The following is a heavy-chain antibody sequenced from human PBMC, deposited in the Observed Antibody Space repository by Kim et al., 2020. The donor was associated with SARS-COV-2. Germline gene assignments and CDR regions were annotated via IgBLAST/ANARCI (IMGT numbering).Heavy chain of an antibody. Sequence: GGSLRLSCAASGFTFSSYGMHWVRQAPGKGLEWVAVISYDGSNKYYADSVKGRFTISRDNSKNTLYLQMNSLRAEDTAVYYCAKDLGGFDYWGQGTLVTVYS. CDR1: GFTFSSYG. V-gene: IGHV3-30*18. CDR2: ISYDGSNK. J-gene: IGHJ4*02. CDR3: AKDLGGFDY.